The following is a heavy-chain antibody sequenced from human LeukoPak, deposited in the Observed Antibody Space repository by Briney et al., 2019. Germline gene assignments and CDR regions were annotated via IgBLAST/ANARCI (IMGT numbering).Heavy chain of an antibody. D-gene: IGHD6-13*01. CDR3: ATLGLFGQLAPFDY. Sequence: SETLSLTCTVSGGSISSYYWSWIRQPPGKGLEWIGYIYYSGSTNYNPSLKSRVTISVDTSKNQFSLKLSSVTAADTAVYYCATLGLFGQLAPFDYWGQGTLVTVSS. CDR2: IYYSGST. CDR1: GGSISSYY. V-gene: IGHV4-59*08. J-gene: IGHJ4*02.